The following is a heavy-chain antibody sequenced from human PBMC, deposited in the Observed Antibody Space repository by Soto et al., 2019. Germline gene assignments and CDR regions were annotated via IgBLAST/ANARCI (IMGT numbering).Heavy chain of an antibody. D-gene: IGHD2-21*02. CDR2: IYYTGSA. CDR3: ARARVRGGNFLGQQRLCDY. J-gene: IGHJ4*02. V-gene: IGHV4-59*02. Sequence: SETRSLTCTVSGDSVTNYYCSWIRQPPGKRLEWIGYIYYTGSANYNPSLKSRVTMSVDTSKNQFSVNLTSVTAADTAVYFCARARVRGGNFLGQQRLCDYWGQGTLVTVS. CDR1: GDSVTNYY.